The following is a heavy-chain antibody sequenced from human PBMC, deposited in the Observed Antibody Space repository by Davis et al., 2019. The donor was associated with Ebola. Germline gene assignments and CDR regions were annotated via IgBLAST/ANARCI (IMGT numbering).Heavy chain of an antibody. CDR3: ARGGVVLAARIYFDS. Sequence: ASVKVSCKASGYTFTSYGISWVRQAPGQGLEWMGWISAYNGNTNYAQKLQGRVTMTTDTSTSTAYMELRSLTSEDTAIYYCARGGVVLAARIYFDSWGQGTLVSVSS. CDR2: ISAYNGNT. D-gene: IGHD2-15*01. CDR1: GYTFTSYG. V-gene: IGHV1-18*01. J-gene: IGHJ4*02.